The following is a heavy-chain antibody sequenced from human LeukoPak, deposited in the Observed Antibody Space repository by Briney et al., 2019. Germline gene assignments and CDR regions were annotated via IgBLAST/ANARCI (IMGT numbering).Heavy chain of an antibody. CDR3: AKDPAGTSGHWFDP. CDR2: IRYDGSNK. J-gene: IGHJ5*02. Sequence: GGSLRLSCAASGFTFSSYGMHWVRQAPGKGLEWVAFIRYDGSNKYYADSVKGRFTISRDNSKNTLYLQMNSLRAEDTAVYYCAKDPAGTSGHWFDPWGQGTLVTVSS. CDR1: GFTFSSYG. V-gene: IGHV3-30*02. D-gene: IGHD6-13*01.